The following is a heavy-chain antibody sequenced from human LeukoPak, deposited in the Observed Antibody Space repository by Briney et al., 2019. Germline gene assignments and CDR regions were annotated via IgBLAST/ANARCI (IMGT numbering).Heavy chain of an antibody. D-gene: IGHD3-3*01. V-gene: IGHV3-53*01. J-gene: IGHJ4*02. CDR1: GFTVSSNY. Sequence: GGSLRLSCAASGFTVSSNYMSWVRPAPGKGLEWVSVIYSGGSTYYAGSVKGRFTISRDNSKNTLYLQMNSLRAEDTAVYYCARGGYDFWSGFDYWGQGTLVTVSS. CDR2: IYSGGST. CDR3: ARGGYDFWSGFDY.